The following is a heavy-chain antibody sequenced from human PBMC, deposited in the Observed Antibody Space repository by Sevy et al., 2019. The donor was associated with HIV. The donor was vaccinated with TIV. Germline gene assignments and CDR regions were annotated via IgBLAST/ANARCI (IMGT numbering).Heavy chain of an antibody. Sequence: DTVKVSCKVSGYTLTKLGMHWVRQAPRKGLEWMGSFDPEDRETIYAQKFQGRLTMTEDTSTDTAYMDLSSLRSEDTAVYFCATAKDYYESSGSPFDYWGQGTVVTVSS. D-gene: IGHD3-22*01. J-gene: IGHJ4*02. CDR1: GYTLTKLG. CDR2: FDPEDRET. V-gene: IGHV1-24*01. CDR3: ATAKDYYESSGSPFDY.